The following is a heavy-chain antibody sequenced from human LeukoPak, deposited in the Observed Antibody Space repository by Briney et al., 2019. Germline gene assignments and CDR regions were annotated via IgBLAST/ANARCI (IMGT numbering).Heavy chain of an antibody. V-gene: IGHV3-21*04. Sequence: GSLRLSCAASEFTFSNYFMNWVRQAPGTGLEWVSAISGSSSYIYYADSVKGRFTISRDNSKNSLYLQMNSLRTEDTALYYCAKDPMTTVVTPYFDYWGQGTLVTVSS. CDR1: EFTFSNYF. J-gene: IGHJ4*02. D-gene: IGHD4-23*01. CDR3: AKDPMTTVVTPYFDY. CDR2: ISGSSSYI.